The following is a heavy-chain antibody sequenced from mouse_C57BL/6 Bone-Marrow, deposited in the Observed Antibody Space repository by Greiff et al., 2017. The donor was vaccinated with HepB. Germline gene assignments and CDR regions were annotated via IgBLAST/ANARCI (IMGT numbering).Heavy chain of an antibody. D-gene: IGHD2-5*01. CDR1: GFTFSDYG. CDR2: ISSGSSTI. CDR3: ARSYYSTMDY. V-gene: IGHV5-17*01. Sequence: EVMLVESGGGLVKPGGSLKLSCAASGFTFSDYGIHWVRQAPEKGLEWVAYISSGSSTIYYADTVKGRFTISRDNAKNTLFLQMTSLRSEDTAMYYCARSYYSTMDYWGQGTSVTVSS. J-gene: IGHJ4*01.